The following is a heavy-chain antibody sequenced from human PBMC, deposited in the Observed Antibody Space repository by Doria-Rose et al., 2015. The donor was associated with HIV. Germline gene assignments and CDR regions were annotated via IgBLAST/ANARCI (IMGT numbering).Heavy chain of an antibody. CDR2: TSYTGTS. Sequence: PVKGLESLGYTSYTGTSDYRPSLKSRLNMAVDTSKNQFSLKLSFVTVADTAVYYCARMGSYRELDYWGQGALGIGSA. V-gene: IGHV4-31*02. D-gene: IGHD3-3*01. CDR3: ARMGSYRELDY. J-gene: IGHJ4*02.